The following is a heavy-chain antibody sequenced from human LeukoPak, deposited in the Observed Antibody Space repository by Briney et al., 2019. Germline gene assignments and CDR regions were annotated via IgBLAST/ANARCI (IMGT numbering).Heavy chain of an antibody. CDR1: GGTFSSYA. J-gene: IGHJ4*02. CDR3: ARALLLWFGELFQFGYFDY. CDR2: IIPIFGTA. D-gene: IGHD3-10*01. V-gene: IGHV1-69*06. Sequence: SVKVSCKASGGTFSSYAISWVRQAPGQGLEWMGGIIPIFGTANYAQKFQGRVTITADKSTSTAYMELSSLRSEDTAVYYCARALLLWFGELFQFGYFDYWGQGTLVTVSS.